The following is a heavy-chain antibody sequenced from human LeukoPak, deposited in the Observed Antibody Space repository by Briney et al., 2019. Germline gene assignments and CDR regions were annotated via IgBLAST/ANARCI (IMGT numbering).Heavy chain of an antibody. J-gene: IGHJ6*03. Sequence: ASVKVSCKASGYTFTSYGISWVRQAPGQGLEWMGWISAYNGNTNYAQKLQGRVTMTTDPSTSTAYMELRSLRSDDTAVYYCARRPLTTIFGVVIYYMDVWGKGTTVTVCS. D-gene: IGHD3-3*01. CDR2: ISAYNGNT. CDR3: ARRPLTTIFGVVIYYMDV. V-gene: IGHV1-18*01. CDR1: GYTFTSYG.